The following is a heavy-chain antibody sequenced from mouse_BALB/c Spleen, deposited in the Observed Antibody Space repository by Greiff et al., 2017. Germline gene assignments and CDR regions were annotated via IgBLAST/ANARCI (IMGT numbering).Heavy chain of an antibody. CDR3: TRPIYYDYDGDY. CDR1: GFTFSNYW. J-gene: IGHJ2*01. Sequence: EVQLQESGGGLVQPGGSMKLSCVASGFTFSNYWMNWVRQSPEKGLEWVAEIRLKSNNYATHYAESVKGRFTISRDDSKSSVYLQMNNLRAEDTGIYYCTRPIYYDYDGDYWGQGTTLTVSS. V-gene: IGHV6-6*02. CDR2: IRLKSNNYAT. D-gene: IGHD2-4*01.